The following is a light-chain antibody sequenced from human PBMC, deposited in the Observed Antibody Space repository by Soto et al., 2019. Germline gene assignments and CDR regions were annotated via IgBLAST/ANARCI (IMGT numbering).Light chain of an antibody. J-gene: IGKJ4*01. V-gene: IGKV1-9*01. CDR3: QQLNSYPLT. CDR2: AAS. CDR1: QGISSY. Sequence: IQLTQSPSFLSASVGDRFTITCRASQGISSYLAWYQQKPGKAPKLLIYAASTLQSGVPSRFSGGGSGTEFTLTISSLQPEDFATYYCQQLNSYPLTFGGGTKVDIK.